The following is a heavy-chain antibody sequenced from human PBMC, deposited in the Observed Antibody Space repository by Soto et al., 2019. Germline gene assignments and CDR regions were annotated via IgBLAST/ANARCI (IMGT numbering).Heavy chain of an antibody. V-gene: IGHV1-8*01. CDR2: MNPNSGNT. CDR3: ARDLGFGLSDY. J-gene: IGHJ4*02. CDR1: GYTFTSYD. D-gene: IGHD3-10*01. Sequence: GASVKVSCKASGYTFTSYDINWVRQATGQGLEYLGWMNPNSGNTGYVKKFQGRVTMTRDTSLSTAYMELSSLRSVDTAVYYCARDLGFGLSDYWGQGTLVTVSS.